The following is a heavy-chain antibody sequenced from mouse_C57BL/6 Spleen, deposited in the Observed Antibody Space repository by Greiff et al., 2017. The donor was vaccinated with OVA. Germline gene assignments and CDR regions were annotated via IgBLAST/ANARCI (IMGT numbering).Heavy chain of an antibody. Sequence: EVQPQQSGPELVKPGASVKISCKASGYTFTDYYMNWVKQSHGKSLEWIGDINPNNGGTSYNQKFKGKATLTVDKSSSTAYMELRSLTSEDSAVYYCARGGGNWDFDVWGTGTTVTVSS. J-gene: IGHJ1*03. CDR2: INPNNGGT. V-gene: IGHV1-26*01. D-gene: IGHD1-1*02. CDR3: ARGGGNWDFDV. CDR1: GYTFTDYY.